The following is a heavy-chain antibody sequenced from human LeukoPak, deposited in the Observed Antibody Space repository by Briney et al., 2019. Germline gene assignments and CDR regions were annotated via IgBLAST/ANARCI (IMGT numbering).Heavy chain of an antibody. CDR3: ARPLSSSWKYAFDI. J-gene: IGHJ3*02. CDR1: GYSLTSYW. V-gene: IGHV5-51*01. Sequence: GESLKLSCKGSGYSLTSYWIGWVRQMPGEGLEWMGIIYPGDSDTRYSPSFQGQVTISADKSISTAYLQWSSLKASDTAMYYCARPLSSSWKYAFDIWGQGTMVTVSS. CDR2: IYPGDSDT. D-gene: IGHD6-13*01.